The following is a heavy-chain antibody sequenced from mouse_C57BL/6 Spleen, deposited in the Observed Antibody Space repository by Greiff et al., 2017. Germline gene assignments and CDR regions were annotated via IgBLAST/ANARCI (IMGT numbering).Heavy chain of an antibody. V-gene: IGHV1-53*01. Sequence: QVHVKQPGTELVKPGASVKLSCKASGYTFTSYWMHWVKQRPGQGLEWIGNINPSNGGTNYNEKFKSKATLTVDKSSSTAYMQLSSLRSEDSAVYYCARVLFVTTVVDYYAMDYWGQGTSVTVSS. CDR2: INPSNGGT. J-gene: IGHJ4*01. CDR1: GYTFTSYW. D-gene: IGHD1-1*01. CDR3: ARVLFVTTVVDYYAMDY.